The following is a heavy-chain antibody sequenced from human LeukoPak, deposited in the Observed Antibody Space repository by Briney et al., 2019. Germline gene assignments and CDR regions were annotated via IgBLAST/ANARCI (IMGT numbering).Heavy chain of an antibody. D-gene: IGHD2-8*01. CDR1: GFTFSRNA. J-gene: IGHJ4*02. CDR3: ARDMCTINCYFNS. CDR2: ISYDGSNK. Sequence: GRSLRLSCAASGFTFSRNAMHWVRQAPGKGLEWVAVISYDGSNKYYADSVKGRFTISRDNSNSTLFLQMNSLRAEDTAVYYCARDMCTINCYFNSWGQGILVTVSS. V-gene: IGHV3-30*01.